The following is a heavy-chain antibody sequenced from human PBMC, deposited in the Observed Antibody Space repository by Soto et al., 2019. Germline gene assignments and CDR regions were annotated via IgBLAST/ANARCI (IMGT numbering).Heavy chain of an antibody. J-gene: IGHJ3*02. D-gene: IGHD3-22*01. V-gene: IGHV3-23*01. CDR3: AKPRDSTVNYDAFDI. Sequence: GGSLRLSCTASGFTFNTYTKSWVRQAPGKGLEWVSAISGGAVSTTYADSVKGRFSISRDNSKNALYLQMNSLRAEDTAVYYCAKPRDSTVNYDAFDIWGQGTMVTVSS. CDR1: GFTFNTYT. CDR2: ISGGAVST.